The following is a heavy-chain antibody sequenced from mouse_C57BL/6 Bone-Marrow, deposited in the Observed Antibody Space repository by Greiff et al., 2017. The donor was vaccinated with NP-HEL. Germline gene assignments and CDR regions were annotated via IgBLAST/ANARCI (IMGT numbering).Heavy chain of an antibody. CDR2: IWRGGST. CDR3: AIPPSGGVRYFDV. CDR1: GFSLTSYG. Sequence: QVQLQQSGPGLVQPSHCLSITCTVSGFSLTSYGVHWVRQSPGKGLEWLGVIWRGGSTDYNAAFMSRLSITKDNSKSQVFFKMNSLQADDTAIYYCAIPPSGGVRYFDVWGTGTTVTVSS. J-gene: IGHJ1*03. D-gene: IGHD6-1*01. V-gene: IGHV2-5*01.